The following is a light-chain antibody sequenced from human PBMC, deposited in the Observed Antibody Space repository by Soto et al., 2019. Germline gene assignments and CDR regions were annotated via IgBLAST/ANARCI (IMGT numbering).Light chain of an antibody. CDR1: SSDVGSYNF. V-gene: IGLV2-23*01. Sequence: QSVLTQPASVSGSPGQSISISCTGSSSDVGSYNFVSWYQQYPGKAPKLIIHEATERPSGISDRFSASKSGTTASLTISGLQAEDEANYFCCSYAGSSTWVFGRGNQLTV. CDR2: EAT. CDR3: CSYAGSSTWV. J-gene: IGLJ3*02.